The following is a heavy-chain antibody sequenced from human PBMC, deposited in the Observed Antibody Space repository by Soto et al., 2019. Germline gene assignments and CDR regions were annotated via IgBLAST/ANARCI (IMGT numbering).Heavy chain of an antibody. D-gene: IGHD3-9*01. CDR3: TTDPSLHVHDYRYYYYYYYGMDV. CDR1: GFTFSNAW. Sequence: GGSLRLSCAASGFTFSNAWMSWVRQAPGKGLEWVGRIKSKTDGGTTDYAAPVKGRFTISRDDSKNTLYLQMNSLKTEDTAVYYCTTDPSLHVHDYRYYYYYYYGMDVWGQGTTVTVSS. CDR2: IKSKTDGGTT. V-gene: IGHV3-15*01. J-gene: IGHJ6*02.